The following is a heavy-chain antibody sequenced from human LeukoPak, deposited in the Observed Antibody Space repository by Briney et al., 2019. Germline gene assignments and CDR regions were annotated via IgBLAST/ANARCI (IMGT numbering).Heavy chain of an antibody. V-gene: IGHV4-59*01. CDR2: IYYSGST. D-gene: IGHD1-1*01. Sequence: PSETLSLTCTVSGGSISSYYWSWIRQPPGKGLEWIGYIYYSGSTNYNPSLQSRVTISVDTSKNQFSLKLSSVTAADTAVYYCARGGSTGTNLNWVDPWGQGTLVTVPS. J-gene: IGHJ5*02. CDR1: GGSISSYY. CDR3: ARGGSTGTNLNWVDP.